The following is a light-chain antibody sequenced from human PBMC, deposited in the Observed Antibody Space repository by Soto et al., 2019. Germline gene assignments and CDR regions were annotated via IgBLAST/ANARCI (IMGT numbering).Light chain of an antibody. CDR1: QSVGSK. CDR2: GAS. J-gene: IGKJ2*01. Sequence: EIVMTQSPDTLSMSPGERATLSCRASQSVGSKLVWYQQKPGQAPRLLIYGASTRATGIPARFSVSGSGTEFTLTISCLQSEDFAVYFCQQYNDWPPMYTFGQGTKLEIK. V-gene: IGKV3-15*01. CDR3: QQYNDWPPMYT.